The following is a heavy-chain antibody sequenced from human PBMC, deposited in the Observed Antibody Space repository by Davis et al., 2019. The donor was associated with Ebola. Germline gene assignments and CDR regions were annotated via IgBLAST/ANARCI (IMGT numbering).Heavy chain of an antibody. J-gene: IGHJ4*03. V-gene: IGHV1-2*02. D-gene: IGHD3-3*01. Sequence: ASVKVSCKASGYTFTAHYLHWVRQAPGQGLEWMGWINPNSGDTKFAQKFQGIVTLTRDTSTNTAYLELTRPTSDDTAVYFCARGSNFWSGSFLGYFDYWGQGILITVSS. CDR3: ARGSNFWSGSFLGYFDY. CDR2: INPNSGDT. CDR1: GYTFTAHY.